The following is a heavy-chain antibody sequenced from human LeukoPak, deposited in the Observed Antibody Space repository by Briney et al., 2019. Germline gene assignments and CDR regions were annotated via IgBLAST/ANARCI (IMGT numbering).Heavy chain of an antibody. D-gene: IGHD6-6*01. V-gene: IGHV3-30*03. Sequence: GGSLRLSCAASGFTFSSYSMNWVRQAPGKGLEWVAVISYDGSNKYYADSVKGRFTISRDNSKNTLYLQMNSLRAEDTAVYYCAREGYSSSSIDYWGQGTLVTVSS. J-gene: IGHJ4*02. CDR1: GFTFSSYS. CDR3: AREGYSSSSIDY. CDR2: ISYDGSNK.